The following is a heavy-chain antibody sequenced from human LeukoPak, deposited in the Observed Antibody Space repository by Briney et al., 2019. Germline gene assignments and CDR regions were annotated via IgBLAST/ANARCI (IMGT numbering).Heavy chain of an antibody. J-gene: IGHJ4*02. V-gene: IGHV1-2*02. CDR2: VNPNADGT. Sequence: ASVKVSCKASGYTFTGYYLHWVRQAPGQGLEWMGWVNPNADGTNYAQKFQGRVTMTRDTSISTAYMELSSLRSDDTAVYYCARDLELYSSSFFFDLWGQGTLLTVSS. CDR3: ARDLELYSSSFFFDL. CDR1: GYTFTGYY. D-gene: IGHD6-6*01.